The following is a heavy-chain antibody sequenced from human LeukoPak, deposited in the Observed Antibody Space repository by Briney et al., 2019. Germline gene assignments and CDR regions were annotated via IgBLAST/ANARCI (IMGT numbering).Heavy chain of an antibody. CDR3: ARDGSYCSSTSCYRLYYYYGMDV. J-gene: IGHJ6*02. CDR2: IYSGGST. D-gene: IGHD2-2*01. V-gene: IGHV3-53*01. CDR1: GFTVSSNY. Sequence: GGSLRLSCAASGFTVSSNYMSWVRQAPGKGLEWVSVIYSGGSTYYADSVKGRFTISRDGSKNTLYLQMNSLRAEDTAVYYCARDGSYCSSTSCYRLYYYYGMDVWGQGTTVTVSS.